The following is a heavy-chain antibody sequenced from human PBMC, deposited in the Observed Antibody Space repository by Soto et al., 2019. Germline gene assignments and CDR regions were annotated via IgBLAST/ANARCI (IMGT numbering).Heavy chain of an antibody. D-gene: IGHD1-26*01. CDR2: ISSNGGST. CDR3: ARDGGSHYLDY. Sequence: EVQLVESGGGLVQPGGSLRLSCAASGFTFSSYAMHWVRQAPGKGLEYVSAISSNGGSTYYANSVKGRFTISRDNSKNTLYLQMGSLRAEDMAVYYCARDGGSHYLDYWGQGTLVTVSS. V-gene: IGHV3-64*01. CDR1: GFTFSSYA. J-gene: IGHJ4*02.